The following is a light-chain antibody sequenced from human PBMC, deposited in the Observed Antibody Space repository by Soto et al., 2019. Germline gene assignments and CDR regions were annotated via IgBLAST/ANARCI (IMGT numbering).Light chain of an antibody. Sequence: QSVLTQSPSASASLGASVKLTCTLSSGHSSYAIAWHQKQPGKGPRYLMDLNNDGSHTKGDGIPDRFSGSSSGADRYLIISSLQSEDEAEYYCQTLGTGFQFFGGGTKLTVL. CDR3: QTLGTGFQF. V-gene: IGLV4-69*01. CDR2: LNNDGSH. CDR1: SGHSSYA. J-gene: IGLJ2*01.